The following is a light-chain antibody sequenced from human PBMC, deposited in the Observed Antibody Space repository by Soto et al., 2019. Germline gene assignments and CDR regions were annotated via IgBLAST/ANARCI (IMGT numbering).Light chain of an antibody. CDR3: QQRSNWPTIT. CDR2: DAS. J-gene: IGKJ5*01. V-gene: IGKV3-11*01. CDR1: QSVGSY. Sequence: EIVLTQSPATLSLSPGERATLSYRASQSVGSYLAWYQQKPGQAPRPLIYDASNSATGIPARFSGSGSGTDFTLTISCLVPEDFAVYYCQQRSNWPTITFGQGTRLEIK.